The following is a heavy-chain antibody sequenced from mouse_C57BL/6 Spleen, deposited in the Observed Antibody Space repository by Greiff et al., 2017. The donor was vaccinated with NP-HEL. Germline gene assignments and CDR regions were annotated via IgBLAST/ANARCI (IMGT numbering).Heavy chain of an antibody. CDR3: ARDYSIAPQGY. Sequence: QVQLKQPGAELVKPGASVKMSCKASGYTFTSYWITWVKQRPGQGLEWIGDIYPGSGSTNYNEKFKSKATLTVDTSSSTAYMQLSSLTSEDSAVYYCARDYSIAPQGYWGQGTTLTVSS. V-gene: IGHV1-55*01. J-gene: IGHJ2*01. CDR2: IYPGSGST. D-gene: IGHD2-13*01. CDR1: GYTFTSYW.